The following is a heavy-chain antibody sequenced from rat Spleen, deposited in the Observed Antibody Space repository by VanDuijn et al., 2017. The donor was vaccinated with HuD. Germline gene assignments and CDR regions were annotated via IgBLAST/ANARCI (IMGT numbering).Heavy chain of an antibody. D-gene: IGHD1-12*02. CDR2: ISYDGSST. CDR3: TTDSIYYYDGSYYYGAFAH. J-gene: IGHJ3*01. CDR1: GFTFSDYN. V-gene: IGHV5-7*01. Sequence: EVQLVESGGGLVQPGRSLKLSCAASGFTFSDYNMAWVRQAPKKGLEWVATISYDGSSTYYRDSVKGRFTISRDNAKSTLYLQMDSLRSEGTATYYCTTDSIYYYDGSYYYGAFAHWGQGTLVTVSS.